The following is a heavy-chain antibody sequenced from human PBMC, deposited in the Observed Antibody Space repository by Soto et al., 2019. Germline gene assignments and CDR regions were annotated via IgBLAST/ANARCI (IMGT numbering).Heavy chain of an antibody. CDR1: GGSISSGVYY. D-gene: IGHD6-13*01. CDR2: IYYSGST. V-gene: IGHV4-31*03. CDR3: ARDAGIAAAGTDYYYYGMDV. J-gene: IGHJ6*02. Sequence: PSETLSLTCTVSGGSISSGVYYWIWIRQHPGKVLEWIGYIYYSGSTYYNPSLKSRVTISVDTSKNQFSLKLSSVTAADTAVYYCARDAGIAAAGTDYYYYGMDVWGQGTTVTVSS.